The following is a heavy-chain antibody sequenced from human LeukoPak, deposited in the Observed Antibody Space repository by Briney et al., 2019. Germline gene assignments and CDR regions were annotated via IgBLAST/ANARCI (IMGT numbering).Heavy chain of an antibody. CDR2: VYYSGST. CDR3: ARSTQFDY. D-gene: IGHD5/OR15-5a*01. CDR1: GYSISSGYY. Sequence: SETLSLTCAVSGYSISSGYYWGWIRQPPGKGLEWIGCVYYSGSTNYNPSLKSRVTISLDTSKNQFSLRLSSVTAADTAVYYCARSTQFDYWGQGTLVTVSS. V-gene: IGHV4-38-2*01. J-gene: IGHJ4*02.